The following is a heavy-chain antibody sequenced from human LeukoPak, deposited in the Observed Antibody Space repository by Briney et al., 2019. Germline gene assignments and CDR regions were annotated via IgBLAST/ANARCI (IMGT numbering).Heavy chain of an antibody. CDR3: ARDGITSGWYPLDY. CDR2: ISAYNGNT. D-gene: IGHD6-19*01. CDR1: GYTFTSYY. J-gene: IGHJ4*02. Sequence: ASVKVSCKASGYTFTSYYMHWVRQAPGQGLEWMGWISAYNGNTNYAQKLQGRVTMTTDTSTSTAYMELRSLRSDDTAVYYCARDGITSGWYPLDYWGQGTLVTVSS. V-gene: IGHV1-18*04.